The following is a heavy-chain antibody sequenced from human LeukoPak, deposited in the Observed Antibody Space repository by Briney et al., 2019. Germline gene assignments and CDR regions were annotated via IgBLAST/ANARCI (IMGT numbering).Heavy chain of an antibody. V-gene: IGHV1-69*05. CDR3: ARGGWLQTTYYFDY. CDR1: GGTFSSYA. Sequence: PRASVKVSCKASGGTFSSYAISWVRQAPGQGLEWMGGIIPIFGTANYAQKFQGRVTITTDESTSTAYMELSSLRSEDTAVYYCARGGWLQTTYYFDYWGQGTLVTVSS. CDR2: IIPIFGTA. J-gene: IGHJ4*02. D-gene: IGHD5-24*01.